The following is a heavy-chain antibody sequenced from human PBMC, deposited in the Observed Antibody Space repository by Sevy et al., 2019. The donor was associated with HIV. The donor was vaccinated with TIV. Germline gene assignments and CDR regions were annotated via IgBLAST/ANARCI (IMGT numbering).Heavy chain of an antibody. D-gene: IGHD4-17*01. CDR3: ARGSHDYGDYDGDAFDI. Sequence: GGSLRLSCATSEFTFSSYSMNWVRQAPGNGLEWVSSISGGGTYKYYADSVKGRFTISRDNAKNSLSLQMNSLRAEDTAVYYCARGSHDYGDYDGDAFDIWGQGTMVTVSS. J-gene: IGHJ3*02. CDR1: EFTFSSYS. V-gene: IGHV3-21*01. CDR2: ISGGGTYK.